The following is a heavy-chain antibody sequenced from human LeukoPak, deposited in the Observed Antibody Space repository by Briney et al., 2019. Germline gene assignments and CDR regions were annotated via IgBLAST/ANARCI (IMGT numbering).Heavy chain of an antibody. CDR3: AKRSGYTTGWFFDF. V-gene: IGHV3-23*01. CDR2: ISGSGDNT. Sequence: GGSLRLSCAASGFSFSTYATSWVRQAPGKGLEWVSSISGSGDNTYYAESVKGRFTNSRDNSKNTLFLQMNSLRAEDTAVFYCAKRSGYTTGWFFDFWGQGTLVTVSS. D-gene: IGHD6-19*01. J-gene: IGHJ4*02. CDR1: GFSFSTYA.